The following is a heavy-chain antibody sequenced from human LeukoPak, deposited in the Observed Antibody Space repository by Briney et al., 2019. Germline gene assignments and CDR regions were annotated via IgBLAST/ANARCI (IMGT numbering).Heavy chain of an antibody. D-gene: IGHD6-19*01. CDR3: CIAVAGTIDH. J-gene: IGHJ4*02. V-gene: IGHV3-9*01. CDR2: ISWNSGSI. CDR1: GFTFDDYA. Sequence: GGPLRLSCAASGFTFDDYAMHWVRQTPGKGLEWVSGISWNSGSIGYADSVKGRFTISRDNAKNSLYLQMNSLRAEDTALYYCCIAVAGTIDHWGQGTLVTVSS.